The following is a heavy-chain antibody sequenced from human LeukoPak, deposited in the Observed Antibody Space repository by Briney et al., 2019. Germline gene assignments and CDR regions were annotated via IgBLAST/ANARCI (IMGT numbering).Heavy chain of an antibody. D-gene: IGHD2-15*01. CDR3: ARVSNGGPYYYGMDV. CDR1: GGSISIYY. V-gene: IGHV4-59*01. J-gene: IGHJ6*02. Sequence: SETLSLTCTVSGGSISIYYWSWIRQPPGKGLEWIGYTYNSGSTNYNPSLKSRVTISVDTSKNQFSLKLSSVTAADTAVYYCARVSNGGPYYYGMDVWGQGTTVTVSS. CDR2: TYNSGST.